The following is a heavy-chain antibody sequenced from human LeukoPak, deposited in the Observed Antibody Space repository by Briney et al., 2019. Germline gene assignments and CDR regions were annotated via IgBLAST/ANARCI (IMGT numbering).Heavy chain of an antibody. Sequence: TGGSLRLSCAASGFTFSSYSINWVRQAPGKGLEWVSSISSSSSYIYYADSVKGRFTISRDNAKNSLYLQMNSLRAEDTAVYYCARDEFVEMATRTMDVWGQGTTVTVSS. CDR2: ISSSSSYI. D-gene: IGHD5-24*01. CDR3: ARDEFVEMATRTMDV. J-gene: IGHJ6*02. CDR1: GFTFSSYS. V-gene: IGHV3-21*01.